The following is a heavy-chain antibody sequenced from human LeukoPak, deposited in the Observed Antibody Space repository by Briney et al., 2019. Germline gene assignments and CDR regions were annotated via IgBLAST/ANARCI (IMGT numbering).Heavy chain of an antibody. CDR1: GSPFTTFW. CDR2: IFPPDSNT. D-gene: IGHD2/OR15-2a*01. CDR3: VRLALYPGKFSFDY. J-gene: IGHJ4*02. V-gene: IGHV5-51*01. Sequence: GASPQISCDASGSPFTTFWIGWVRQLPGKGLEWVGIIFPPDSNTKYSPSFQDLVTVSADKSINTAYLQWSSLKASDTAIYYCVRLALYPGKFSFDYWGQGTLVTVSS.